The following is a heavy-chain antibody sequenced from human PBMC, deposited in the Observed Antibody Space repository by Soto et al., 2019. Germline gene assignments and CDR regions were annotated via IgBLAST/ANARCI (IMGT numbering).Heavy chain of an antibody. D-gene: IGHD5-18*01. Sequence: SETLSLTCTVSGGSVSTYYWSWIRQPPGKGLEWIGYIYYSGSTNYNPSLKSRVTISVDTSKNQFSLKLSSVTAADTAVYYCARHHTAHFSTSGFDPWGQGILVTVSS. CDR2: IYYSGST. CDR3: ARHHTAHFSTSGFDP. J-gene: IGHJ5*02. CDR1: GGSVSTYY. V-gene: IGHV4-59*08.